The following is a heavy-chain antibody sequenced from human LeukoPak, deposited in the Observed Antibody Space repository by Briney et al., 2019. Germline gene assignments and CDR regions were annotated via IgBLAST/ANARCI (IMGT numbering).Heavy chain of an antibody. V-gene: IGHV3-23*01. CDR1: GFTFSSYA. Sequence: PGGSLRLSCAASGFTFSSYAMSWVRQAPGKGLELVSAISGSGGSTYYADSVKGRFTISRDNSKNTLYLQMNSLRAEDTAVYYCAKRQQLRYYGMDVWGQGTTVTVSS. D-gene: IGHD6-13*01. J-gene: IGHJ6*02. CDR3: AKRQQLRYYGMDV. CDR2: ISGSGGST.